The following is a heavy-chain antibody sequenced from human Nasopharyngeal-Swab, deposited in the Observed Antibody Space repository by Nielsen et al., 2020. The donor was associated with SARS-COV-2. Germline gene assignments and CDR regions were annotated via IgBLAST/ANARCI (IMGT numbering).Heavy chain of an antibody. CDR3: ARHFPLSCFVLVINTPQIYFDY. CDR2: IYHSGST. Sequence: ETLSLTCAVSGYSISSGYYWGWIRQPHGKGREWIGSIYHSGSTYYNQSLKSRVTISVDTSKHQFSLKLSSVTAADTAVYYCARHFPLSCFVLVINTPQIYFDYWGQGTLVTVSS. V-gene: IGHV4-38-2*01. D-gene: IGHD3-22*01. J-gene: IGHJ4*02. CDR1: GYSISSGYY.